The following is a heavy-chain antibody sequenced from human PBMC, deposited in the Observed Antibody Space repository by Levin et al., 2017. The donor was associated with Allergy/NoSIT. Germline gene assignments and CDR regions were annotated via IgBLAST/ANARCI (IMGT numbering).Heavy chain of an antibody. CDR2: IYWDGDE. CDR1: GFLLSTAGVG. J-gene: IGHJ1*01. Sequence: SGPTLVKPTETFTLTCTFSGFLLSTAGVGVGWIRQPPGRALEWLSLIYWDGDERYRPSLRSRLTISKVTSKNKVVLTMTNMDPVDTAKYYCARLLSNYSDSPDRRWTENFPHWGQGTLVTVSS. D-gene: IGHD4-23*01. CDR3: ARLLSNYSDSPDRRWTENFPH. V-gene: IGHV2-5*02.